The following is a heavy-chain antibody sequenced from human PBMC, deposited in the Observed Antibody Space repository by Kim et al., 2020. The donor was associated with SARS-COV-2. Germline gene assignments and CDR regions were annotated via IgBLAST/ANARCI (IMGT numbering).Heavy chain of an antibody. D-gene: IGHD1-26*01. CDR2: IIPILGIA. J-gene: IGHJ3*02. Sequence: SVKVSCKASGGTFSSYTISWVRQAPGQGLEWMGRIIPILGIANYAQKFQGRVTITADKSTSTAYMELSSLRSEDTAVYYCANQPKAVAVAGSYYDPRLSAFDIWGQGTMVTVSS. CDR1: GGTFSSYT. V-gene: IGHV1-69*02. CDR3: ANQPKAVAVAGSYYDPRLSAFDI.